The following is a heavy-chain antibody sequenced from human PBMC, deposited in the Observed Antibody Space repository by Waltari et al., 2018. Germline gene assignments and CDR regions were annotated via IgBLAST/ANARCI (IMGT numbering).Heavy chain of an antibody. J-gene: IGHJ6*03. D-gene: IGHD3-3*01. CDR2: IYYSGST. CDR1: GGSISSRSYY. CDR3: ARGVDFWSGYYYYYMDV. V-gene: IGHV4-39*07. Sequence: QLQLQESGPGLVKPSETLSLTCTVSGGSISSRSYYWGWIRQPPGKGLEWIVSIYYSGSTYDNPSLKSRVTISVDTSKNQFSLKLSSVTAADTAVYYCARGVDFWSGYYYYYMDVWGKGTTVTVSS.